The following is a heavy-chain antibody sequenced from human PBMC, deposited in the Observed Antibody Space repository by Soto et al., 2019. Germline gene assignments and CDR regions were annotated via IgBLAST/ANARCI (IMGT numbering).Heavy chain of an antibody. Sequence: QVQLQESGPGLVKPSQTLSLTCAISGDSVSSNSAAWNWIRLSPSRGLEWLARTYYRSRWYNDYAVSVRSRITVNPDTSKHQFSLQLTSVTPEDRAVYYCAGTTSHQWYYMDVWGKGTTVTLSS. CDR1: GDSVSSNSAA. V-gene: IGHV6-1*01. CDR2: TYYRSRWYN. J-gene: IGHJ6*03. CDR3: AGTTSHQWYYMDV. D-gene: IGHD1-7*01.